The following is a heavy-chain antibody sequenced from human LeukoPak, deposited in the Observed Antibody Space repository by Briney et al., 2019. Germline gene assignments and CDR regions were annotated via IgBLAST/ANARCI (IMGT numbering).Heavy chain of an antibody. V-gene: IGHV4-4*02. D-gene: IGHD3-22*01. J-gene: IGHJ2*01. CDR1: GGSISSSNW. Sequence: PSETLSLTCAVSGGSISSSNWWSWVRQPPGKGLEWIGEIYHSGSTNYNPSLKSRVTISVDKSKNQFSLKLSSVTAADTAVYYCARGYRTNYYDSSGYRYWYFDLWGRGTLVTVSS. CDR3: ARGYRTNYYDSSGYRYWYFDL. CDR2: IYHSGST.